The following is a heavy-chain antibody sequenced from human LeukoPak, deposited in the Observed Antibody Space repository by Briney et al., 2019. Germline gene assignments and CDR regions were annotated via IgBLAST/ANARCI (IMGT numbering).Heavy chain of an antibody. CDR1: GFSFSTYS. CDR2: IKQDGSEK. J-gene: IGHJ6*03. CDR3: AREAGYYGSGRLSAYYYYYMDV. V-gene: IGHV3-7*01. D-gene: IGHD3-10*01. Sequence: GGSLRLSCAASGFSFSTYSMNWVRQAPGKGLEWVANIKQDGSEKYYVDSVKGRFTISRDNAKNSLYLQMNSLRAEDTAVYYCAREAGYYGSGRLSAYYYYYMDVWGKGTTVTISS.